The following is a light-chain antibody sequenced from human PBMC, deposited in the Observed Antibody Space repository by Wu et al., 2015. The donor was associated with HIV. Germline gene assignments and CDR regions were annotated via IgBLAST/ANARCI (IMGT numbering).Light chain of an antibody. CDR1: QIIPSSH. J-gene: IGKJ3*01. V-gene: IGKV3-20*01. CDR2: GAS. CDR3: QHYGDSQFT. Sequence: EIVLTQSPGTLSLSPGETAILSCRASQIIPSSHLAWYQQKPGQAPRLLMYGASRKATGIPDRFSGYMSAATDFTLAIFRLQPEDSAVYFCQHYGDSQFTFGRGTKV.